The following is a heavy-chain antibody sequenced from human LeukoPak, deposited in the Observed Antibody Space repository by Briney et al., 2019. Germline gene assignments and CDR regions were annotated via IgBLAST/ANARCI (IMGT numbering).Heavy chain of an antibody. CDR2: IYPGDSNT. J-gene: IGHJ4*02. D-gene: IGHD3-3*01. V-gene: IGHV5-51*01. CDR1: GYTFSSYW. Sequence: GESLRISCRSSGYTFSSYWIGWGRQIPGKGLEGRGSIYPGDSNTRYSRSFQGQVTISHNQPLGPACLQWSSLKASDTAIYYCARQNDFGHDYRGKGTLVTVAS. CDR3: ARQNDFGHDY.